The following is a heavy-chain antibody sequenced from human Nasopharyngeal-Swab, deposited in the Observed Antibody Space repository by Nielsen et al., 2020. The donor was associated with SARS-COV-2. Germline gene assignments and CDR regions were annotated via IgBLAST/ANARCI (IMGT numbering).Heavy chain of an antibody. CDR2: IYYSGDT. CDR1: GDSISNYY. Sequence: SETLSLTCTVSGDSISNYYWSWIRQPPGKGLEWLGYIYYSGDTNYSPSFKSRVAISIDTSKNQFSLELSSVTAADTAIYYCARRYNSGWYGWFDPWGQGTPVTVSS. CDR3: ARRYNSGWYGWFDP. D-gene: IGHD6-19*01. J-gene: IGHJ5*02. V-gene: IGHV4-59*08.